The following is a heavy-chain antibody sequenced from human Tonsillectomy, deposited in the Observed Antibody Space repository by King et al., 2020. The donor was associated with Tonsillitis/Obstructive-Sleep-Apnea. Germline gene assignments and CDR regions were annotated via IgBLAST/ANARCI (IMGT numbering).Heavy chain of an antibody. CDR1: GSTFTNYA. V-gene: IGHV1-69*11. J-gene: IGHJ6*03. CDR2: LIPTLGSA. D-gene: IGHD4/OR15-4a*01. Sequence: QLVQSGAEVRPPGSSVKVSCKASGSTFTNYAVIWVRQAPGQGLEWMGGLIPTLGSAKYAQKFQGRVTITADESTSTAYMEVHSLRSEDPAVYHCARAGAPLIYYYMDVWGKGTAVTVSS. CDR3: ARAGAPLIYYYMDV.